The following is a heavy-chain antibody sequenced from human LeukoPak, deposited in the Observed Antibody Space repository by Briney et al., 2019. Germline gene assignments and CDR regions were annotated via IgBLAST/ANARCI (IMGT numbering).Heavy chain of an antibody. V-gene: IGHV3-7*03. CDR1: GFTFSNAW. J-gene: IGHJ4*02. Sequence: GGSLRLSCAASGFTFSNAWMSWVRQAPGKGLEWVANIKQDGSEKYYVDSVKGRFTISRDDTKNSLYLQMNSLRAEDTAVYYCARYPNIVAGNYFDYWGQGTLVTVSS. D-gene: IGHD5-12*01. CDR3: ARYPNIVAGNYFDY. CDR2: IKQDGSEK.